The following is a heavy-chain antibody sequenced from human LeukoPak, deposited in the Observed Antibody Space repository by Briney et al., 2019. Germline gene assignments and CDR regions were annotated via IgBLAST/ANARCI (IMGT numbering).Heavy chain of an antibody. CDR2: ISSSSSTI. CDR3: ARDVYGSGKNWFDP. J-gene: IGHJ5*02. V-gene: IGHV3-48*01. Sequence: GGSLRLSCAASGFTFSSYSMNWVRQAPGKGLEWVSYISSSSSTIYYADSVKGRFTISRDNAKNSLYLQMYSLRAEDTAVYYCARDVYGSGKNWFDPWGQGTLVTVSS. CDR1: GFTFSSYS. D-gene: IGHD3-10*01.